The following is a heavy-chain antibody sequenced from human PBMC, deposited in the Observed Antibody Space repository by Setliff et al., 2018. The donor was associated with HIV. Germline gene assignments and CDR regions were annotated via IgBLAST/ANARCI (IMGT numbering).Heavy chain of an antibody. V-gene: IGHV4-59*05. CDR2: IYYSGRT. CDR3: ARYRSKLDWFDP. D-gene: IGHD5-12*01. Sequence: PSETLSLTCTVSGGSNSGDYWSWIRQPPGKGLEWIGSIYYSGRTYYNSSPKSRVTISVDTSQNQFSLKLRSVTAADTAVYYCARYRSKLDWFDPWGQGTLVTVSS. J-gene: IGHJ5*02. CDR1: GGSNSGDY.